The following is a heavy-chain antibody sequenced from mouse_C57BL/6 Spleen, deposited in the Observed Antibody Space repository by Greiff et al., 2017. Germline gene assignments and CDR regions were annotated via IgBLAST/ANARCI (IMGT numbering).Heavy chain of an antibody. CDR1: GYTFTDYE. D-gene: IGHD1-1*01. CDR3: TRGYGSRTGGFDY. Sequence: VQLQQSGAELVRPGASVTLSCKASGYTFTDYEMHWVKQTPVHGLEWIGAIDPETGGTAYNQKFKGKAILTADKSSSTAYMELRSLTSEDSAVYYCTRGYGSRTGGFDYWGQGTTLTVSS. V-gene: IGHV1-15*01. J-gene: IGHJ2*01. CDR2: IDPETGGT.